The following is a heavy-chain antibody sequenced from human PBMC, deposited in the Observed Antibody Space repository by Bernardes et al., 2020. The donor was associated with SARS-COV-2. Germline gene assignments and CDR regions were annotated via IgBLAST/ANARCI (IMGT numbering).Heavy chain of an antibody. J-gene: IGHJ4*02. Sequence: SAITLSYPPHSPTLTFPCSCFSLRPSGMWVSWIRQPPGNALEWLSLLDWDDDKYYSTSLKTRLTISKDTSKNQVVLTMTNMDPVDTATYYCARISGSSWPAGDYWGQGTLETVS. CDR2: LDWDDDK. D-gene: IGHD6-13*01. V-gene: IGHV2-70*01. CDR1: CFSLRPSGMW. CDR3: ARISGSSWPAGDY.